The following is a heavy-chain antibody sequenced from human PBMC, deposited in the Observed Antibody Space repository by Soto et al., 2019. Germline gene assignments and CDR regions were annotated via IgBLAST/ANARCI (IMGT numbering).Heavy chain of an antibody. CDR2: INHSGST. D-gene: IGHD3-22*01. J-gene: IGHJ4*02. V-gene: IGHV4-34*01. Sequence: SETLSLTCAVYGGSFSGYYWSWIRQPPGKGLEWIGEINHSGSTNYNPSLKSRVTISVDTSKNQFSLKLSSVTAADTAVYYCDSTKLSGWADYWGQGTLVTVSS. CDR1: GGSFSGYY. CDR3: DSTKLSGWADY.